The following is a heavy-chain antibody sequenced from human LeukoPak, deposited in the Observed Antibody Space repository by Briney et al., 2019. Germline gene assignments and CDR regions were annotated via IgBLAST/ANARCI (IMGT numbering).Heavy chain of an antibody. V-gene: IGHV3-49*03. Sequence: PGRSLRLSCKTSGFTFDDYAMSWFRQAPGKGLEWVSSIRIKASGGTIMYAASVEGRFTISRDDSRSIAYLQMNSLKTEDTAIYYCSRGFTYGPDYWGQGTLVTVSS. CDR2: IRIKASGGTI. D-gene: IGHD3-10*01. CDR1: GFTFDDYA. J-gene: IGHJ4*02. CDR3: SRGFTYGPDY.